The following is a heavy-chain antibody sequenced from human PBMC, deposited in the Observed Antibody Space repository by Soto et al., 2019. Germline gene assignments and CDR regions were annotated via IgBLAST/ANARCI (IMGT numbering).Heavy chain of an antibody. Sequence: EVHLVESGGGLVQPGRSLRLSCAASGFTFDDYAMHWVRQAPGKGLEWVSGISWNSGSRGYADSVKGRFTISRDNAKNSLYLQMNSLRAEDTALYYCAKAPSIAVAVTTFDYWGQGTLVTVSS. CDR3: AKAPSIAVAVTTFDY. V-gene: IGHV3-9*01. CDR1: GFTFDDYA. J-gene: IGHJ4*02. D-gene: IGHD6-19*01. CDR2: ISWNSGSR.